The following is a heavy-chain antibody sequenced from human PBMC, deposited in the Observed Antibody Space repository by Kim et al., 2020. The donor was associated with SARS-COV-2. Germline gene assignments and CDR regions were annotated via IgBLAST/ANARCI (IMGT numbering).Heavy chain of an antibody. Sequence: GGSLRLSCAASGFTFSNHGMHWLRQAPGKGLEYVSVINSRGDRTFYANSVKGRFTISRDNSKNTLYLQMGSLRAEDMGVYYCARVFTSCLDYGADAVDY. V-gene: IGHV3-64*01. CDR2: INSRGDRT. J-gene: IGHJ4*01. CDR3: ARVFTSCLDYGADAVDY. D-gene: IGHD4-17*01. CDR1: GFTFSNHG.